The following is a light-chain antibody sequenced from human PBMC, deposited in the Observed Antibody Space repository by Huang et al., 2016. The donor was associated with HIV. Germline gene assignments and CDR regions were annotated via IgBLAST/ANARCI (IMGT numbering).Light chain of an antibody. CDR1: ENIRKY. CDR3: QQSYNAPRT. CDR2: AAS. V-gene: IGKV1-39*01. J-gene: IGKJ1*01. Sequence: GDKVTITCRASENIRKYLNWYQQKPGKAPNLLLYAASSLQSGVPSRFSGSGTGTDFNLTINSLQPEDYATYFCQQSYNAPRTFGQGTKVEIK.